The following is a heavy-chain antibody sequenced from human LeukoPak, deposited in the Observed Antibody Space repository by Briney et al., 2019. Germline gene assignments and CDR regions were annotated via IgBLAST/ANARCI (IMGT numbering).Heavy chain of an antibody. CDR1: GFTFSSYS. D-gene: IGHD1-26*01. Sequence: RSGGSLRLSCAASGFTFSSYSMNWVRQAPGKGLEWVSVIYSGGSTYYADSVKGRFTISRDNSKNTLYLQMNSLRAEDTAVYYCAREVGATRHYWGQGTLVTVSS. V-gene: IGHV3-66*01. CDR2: IYSGGST. CDR3: AREVGATRHY. J-gene: IGHJ4*02.